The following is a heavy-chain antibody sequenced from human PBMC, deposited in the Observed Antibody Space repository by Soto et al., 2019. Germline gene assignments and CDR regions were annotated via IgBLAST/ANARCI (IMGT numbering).Heavy chain of an antibody. J-gene: IGHJ4*02. Sequence: QVQLVQSGAEVKKPGASVKVSCKASGYTFTSYAMHWVRQAPGQRLEWMGWINAGNGNTKYSQKFPARVTITRDTSASTAYMALSSLRSHATDESYCERSSSYCHLDYWGQGTLVTVSS. V-gene: IGHV1-3*01. CDR2: INAGNGNT. CDR1: GYTFTSYA. D-gene: IGHD3-22*01. CDR3: ERSSSYCHLDY.